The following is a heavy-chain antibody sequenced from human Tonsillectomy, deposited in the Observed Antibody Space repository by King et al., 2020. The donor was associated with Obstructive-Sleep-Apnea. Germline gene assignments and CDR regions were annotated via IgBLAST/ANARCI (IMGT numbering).Heavy chain of an antibody. CDR1: GFSLSTSGMC. Sequence: VTLKESGPALVKPTQTLTLTCTFSGFSLSTSGMCVSWIRQPPGKALEWLARIDWDDDRYYSTSLKTRLTISKDTSKNQVVLTMTNMDPVDTATYYCARGGIERNAFDIWGQGTMVTVSS. CDR3: ARGGIERNAFDI. CDR2: IDWDDDR. D-gene: IGHD6-13*01. V-gene: IGHV2-70*11. J-gene: IGHJ3*02.